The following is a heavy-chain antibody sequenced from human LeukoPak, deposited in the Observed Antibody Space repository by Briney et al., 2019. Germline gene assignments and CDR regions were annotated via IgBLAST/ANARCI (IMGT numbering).Heavy chain of an antibody. CDR3: ARFIAAADTIDY. J-gene: IGHJ4*02. Sequence: KPSETLSLTCTVSGGSISSSSYYWGWIRQPPGKGLEWIGSIYYSGSTYYNPSLKSRVTISVDPSTNQFSLKLSSVTAADTAVYYCARFIAAADTIDYWGQGTLVTVSS. V-gene: IGHV4-39*01. CDR2: IYYSGST. D-gene: IGHD6-13*01. CDR1: GGSISSSSYY.